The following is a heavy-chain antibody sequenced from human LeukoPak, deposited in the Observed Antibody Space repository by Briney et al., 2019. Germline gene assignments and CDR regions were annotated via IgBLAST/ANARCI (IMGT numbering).Heavy chain of an antibody. CDR1: GFTFISYE. J-gene: IGHJ3*02. D-gene: IGHD2-2*01. V-gene: IGHV3-48*03. CDR3: VRGGYCSSTICYWYNAFDM. CDR2: IATSGSAI. Sequence: GVLRLSCAASGFTFISYEMSWVRQAPGKGLEWVSYIATSGSAIYYADSVKGRFTISRDNAKNSLYLQMNSLRAEDMAVYYCVRGGYCSSTICYWYNAFDMWGQGTMVTVSS.